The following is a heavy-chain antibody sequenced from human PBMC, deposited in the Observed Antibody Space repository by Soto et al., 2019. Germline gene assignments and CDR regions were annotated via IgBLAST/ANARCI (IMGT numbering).Heavy chain of an antibody. CDR1: CDSIIGSDFY. V-gene: IGHV4-39*01. CDR3: ARHSLALRKNNWFDP. CDR2: IFYLGSS. J-gene: IGHJ5*02. D-gene: IGHD3-3*02. Sequence: SETLSLTCTFSCDSIIGSDFYWGWVRQPPGKGLEWIGSIFYLGSSYYNPSLKSRVTMSVDTSKNQFSLRLRSVTAADTALYFCARHSLALRKNNWFDPWGQGIMVTVSS.